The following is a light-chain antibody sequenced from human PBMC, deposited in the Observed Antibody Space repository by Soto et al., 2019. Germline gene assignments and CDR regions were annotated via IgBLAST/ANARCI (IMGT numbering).Light chain of an antibody. CDR3: SSYTSSSVYV. V-gene: IGLV2-14*01. Sequence: QSALTQPASVSGSPGQSIAISCTGSSSDIGIYKYVSWYQQHPGKVPKLIIYEVSNRPSGVSNRFSGSKSGNTASLTISGLQAEDEADYYCSSYTSSSVYVFGTGTKLTVL. CDR1: SSDIGIYKY. CDR2: EVS. J-gene: IGLJ1*01.